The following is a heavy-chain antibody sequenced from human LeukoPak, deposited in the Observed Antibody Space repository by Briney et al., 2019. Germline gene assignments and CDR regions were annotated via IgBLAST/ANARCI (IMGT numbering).Heavy chain of an antibody. Sequence: GGSLRLSGAASGVTFSSYGMHWVRQAPGKGLEWVALISSDGNDKLYGDSVKGRFTISRDDSKSTLYLQMNSLRAEDTAVYYCTTKVIRGNSGDDYDDWGQGTLVTVSS. V-gene: IGHV3-30*03. D-gene: IGHD5-12*01. CDR3: TTKVIRGNSGDDYDD. CDR1: GVTFSSYG. J-gene: IGHJ4*02. CDR2: ISSDGNDK.